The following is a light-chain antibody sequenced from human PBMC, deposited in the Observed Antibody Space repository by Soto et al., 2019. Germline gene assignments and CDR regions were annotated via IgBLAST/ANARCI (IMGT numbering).Light chain of an antibody. CDR2: EVS. J-gene: IGLJ3*02. CDR3: YSYAGSNHWV. V-gene: IGLV2-8*01. Sequence: QSALTQPPSASGSPGQSVTISCTGTSSDVGGYNYVSWYQQHPGKASKLMMYEVSKRPAGVTDRVSGSKTGNTASLTVAGRQAEYEAYYCGYSYAGSNHWVVGGGTELTVL. CDR1: SSDVGGYNY.